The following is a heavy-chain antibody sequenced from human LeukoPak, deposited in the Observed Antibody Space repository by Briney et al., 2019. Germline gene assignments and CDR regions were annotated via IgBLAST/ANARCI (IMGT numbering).Heavy chain of an antibody. J-gene: IGHJ5*02. V-gene: IGHV3-30*02. CDR1: GFTFSSYG. D-gene: IGHD6-13*01. CDR3: AKVSGSSSWYLFDP. Sequence: GGSLRLSCAASGFTFSSYGMHWVRQAPGKGLVWVAFIRYDGSNKYYADSVKGRFTISRDNSKNTLYLQMNSLRAEDTAVYYCAKVSGSSSWYLFDPWGQGTLVTVSS. CDR2: IRYDGSNK.